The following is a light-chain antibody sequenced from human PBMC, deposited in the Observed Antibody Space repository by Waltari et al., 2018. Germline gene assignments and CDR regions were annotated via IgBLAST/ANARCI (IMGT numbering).Light chain of an antibody. CDR3: QQYGSSPLT. V-gene: IGKV3-20*01. CDR1: QSVSSSS. J-gene: IGKJ3*01. Sequence: EIVLTQSPDTLSLSPGERATLSCRASQSVSSSSLAWYQQKPGQAPRLLIYATSSRATGIPDRFRGSLSGTDFTLTISRLEPEDFAVYYCQQYGSSPLTFGPGTKVDIK. CDR2: ATS.